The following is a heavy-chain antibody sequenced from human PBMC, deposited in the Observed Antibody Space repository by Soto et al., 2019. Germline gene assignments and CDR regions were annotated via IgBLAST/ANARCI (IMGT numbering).Heavy chain of an antibody. J-gene: IGHJ5*02. CDR2: ISSSSSYI. V-gene: IGHV3-21*01. CDR3: AKTNKGGYYYGSGSHNFDP. D-gene: IGHD3-10*01. Sequence: PGGSLRLSCAASGFTFSSYSMNWVRQAPGKGLEWVSSISSSSSYIYYADSVKGRFTISRDNAKNSLYLQMNSLRAEDTAVYYCAKTNKGGYYYGSGSHNFDPWGQGTLVTVSS. CDR1: GFTFSSYS.